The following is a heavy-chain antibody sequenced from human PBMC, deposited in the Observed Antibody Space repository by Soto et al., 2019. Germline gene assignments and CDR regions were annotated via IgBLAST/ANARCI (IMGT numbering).Heavy chain of an antibody. CDR3: ARDSGLYAIDV. Sequence: QVQLVDSGGGVVQPGKSLRLSCVVSGFTFSTYGMHWVRQAPGKGLEWVAVIWHDGSRKYYAGSVKGRFTISRDDSTNTMDLQINSLKVEDTAVYYCARDSGLYAIDVWGQGTTVLVSS. CDR1: GFTFSTYG. J-gene: IGHJ6*02. CDR2: IWHDGSRK. V-gene: IGHV3-33*01. D-gene: IGHD3-10*01.